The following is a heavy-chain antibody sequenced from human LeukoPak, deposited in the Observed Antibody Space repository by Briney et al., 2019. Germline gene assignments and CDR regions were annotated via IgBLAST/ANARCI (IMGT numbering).Heavy chain of an antibody. CDR2: IKLDGSTQ. CDR3: ARDGGIMNAFDV. CDR1: GFTSSYHW. D-gene: IGHD1-26*01. Sequence: GGSLRLSCAASGFTSSYHWMAWVRQAPGKGLEWVASIKLDGSTQYYLDSVKGRFAISRTNTKNLMNIQMNLLRAEDAAIYYCARDGGIMNAFDVWGQGTAVTVSS. V-gene: IGHV3-7*01. J-gene: IGHJ3*01.